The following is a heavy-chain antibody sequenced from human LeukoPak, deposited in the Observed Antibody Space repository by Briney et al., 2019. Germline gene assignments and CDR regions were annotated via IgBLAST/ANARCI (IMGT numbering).Heavy chain of an antibody. D-gene: IGHD4-17*01. CDR3: AKERQTGDYFTSDY. J-gene: IGHJ4*02. CDR2: ISGRGEST. CDR1: GFTFSSYT. Sequence: GGPLRLSCAASGFTFSSYTMSWVPQAPGEGLEWLSAISGRGESTFYAPSVKGRFAISRDNSDNTLYLQMSSLRVDDTAVYFCAKERQTGDYFTSDYWGQGTLVTVSS. V-gene: IGHV3-23*01.